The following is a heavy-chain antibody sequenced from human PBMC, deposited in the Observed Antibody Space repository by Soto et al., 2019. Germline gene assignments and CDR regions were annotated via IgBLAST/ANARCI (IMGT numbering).Heavy chain of an antibody. CDR1: GYTLTELS. Sequence: ASVKVSWKVSGYTLTELSMHLVRQAPGKGLEWMGGFDPEDGETIYAQKFQGRVTMTEDTSTDTAYMELSSLRSEDTAVYYCATVRVGATLYYYYGMDVWGQGTTVTVSS. CDR3: ATVRVGATLYYYYGMDV. D-gene: IGHD1-26*01. J-gene: IGHJ6*02. V-gene: IGHV1-24*01. CDR2: FDPEDGET.